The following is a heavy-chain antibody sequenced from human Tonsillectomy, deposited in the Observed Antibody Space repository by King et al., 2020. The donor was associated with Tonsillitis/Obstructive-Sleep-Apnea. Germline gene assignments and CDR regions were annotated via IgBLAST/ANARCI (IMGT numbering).Heavy chain of an antibody. V-gene: IGHV3-74*01. J-gene: IGHJ6*03. CDR2: INSDGSST. CDR3: ATALGYCSSTSCSLSYYMDV. Sequence: VQLVESGGGLVQPGGSLRLSCAASGFTFSSYWMHWVRQAPGKGLVWVSRINSDGSSTSYADSGKGRLTISRDNAKNTLYLQMNSLRAEDTAVYYCATALGYCSSTSCSLSYYMDVWGKGTTVTVSS. CDR1: GFTFSSYW. D-gene: IGHD2-2*01.